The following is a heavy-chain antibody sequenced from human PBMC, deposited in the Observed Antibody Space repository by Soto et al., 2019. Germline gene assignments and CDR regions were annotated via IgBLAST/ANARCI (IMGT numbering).Heavy chain of an antibody. V-gene: IGHV4-4*02. Sequence: SDTLSLTCAVSGGSISSNNWWIWVRQAPGEGLEWIGEIYHSGRTSYNPSLRSRVTMSVDKSKNQFSLIVTSVTAADTAVYYCTKDGSGHPYYSDNWGPGTLVTVSS. D-gene: IGHD3-3*01. J-gene: IGHJ4*02. CDR1: GGSISSNNW. CDR2: IYHSGRT. CDR3: TKDGSGHPYYSDN.